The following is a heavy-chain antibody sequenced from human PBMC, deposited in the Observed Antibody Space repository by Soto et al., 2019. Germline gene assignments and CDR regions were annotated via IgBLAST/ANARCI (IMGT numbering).Heavy chain of an antibody. CDR1: GFTFSTYW. D-gene: IGHD3-10*01. CDR2: ISGSGGST. Sequence: GGSLRLSCVASGFTFSTYWMHWVRQAPGKGLVWVSAISGSGGSTYYADYVKGRFTISRDNSKNKLYLQMNSLRDEDTAVYYCAKFLVPYYYGSGSIAYYFDYWGQGTLVTVSS. V-gene: IGHV3-23*01. CDR3: AKFLVPYYYGSGSIAYYFDY. J-gene: IGHJ4*02.